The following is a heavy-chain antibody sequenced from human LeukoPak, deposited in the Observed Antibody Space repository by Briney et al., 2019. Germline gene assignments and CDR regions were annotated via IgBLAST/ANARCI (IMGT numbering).Heavy chain of an antibody. CDR3: ARHTILSSTTTPFDY. J-gene: IGHJ4*02. CDR2: IYPGDSDT. V-gene: IGHV5-51*01. CDR1: GYSFTSYW. Sequence: GESLKISCKGSGYSFTSYWIGWVRQMPEKGLEWMGIIYPGDSDTRYSPSFQGQVTISADKSITTAYLQWSSLKASDTAMYYCARHTILSSTTTPFDYWGQGTLVTVSS. D-gene: IGHD1-1*01.